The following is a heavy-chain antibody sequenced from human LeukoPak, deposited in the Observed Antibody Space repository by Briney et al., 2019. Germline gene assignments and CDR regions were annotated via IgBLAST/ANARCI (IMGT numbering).Heavy chain of an antibody. CDR1: GYTFTGYY. D-gene: IGHD3-16*01. Sequence: ASVKVSCKASGYTFTGYYMHWVRQAPGQGLEWMGWINPNSGGTNYAQKFQGRVTMTRDTSISTAYMELSSLSSDDTAVYYCARGRQLHLGELFPFAEFFQPWGQGTLVTVFS. J-gene: IGHJ1*01. CDR2: INPNSGGT. V-gene: IGHV1-2*02. CDR3: ARGRQLHLGELFPFAEFFQP.